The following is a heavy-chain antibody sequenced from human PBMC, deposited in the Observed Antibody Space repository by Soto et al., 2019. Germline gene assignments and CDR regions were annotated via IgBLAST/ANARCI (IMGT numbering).Heavy chain of an antibody. CDR1: GFTFSNAW. CDR2: IKSKTDGGTT. V-gene: IGHV3-15*07. J-gene: IGHJ3*02. CDR3: TTVYFVVVPAAMIGSDDAFDI. Sequence: GGSLRLSCAASGFTFSNAWMNWVRQAPGKGLEWVGRIKSKTDGGTTDYAAPVKGRFTISRDDSKNTLYLQMNSLKTEDTAVYYCTTVYFVVVPAAMIGSDDAFDIWGQGTMVTVSS. D-gene: IGHD2-2*01.